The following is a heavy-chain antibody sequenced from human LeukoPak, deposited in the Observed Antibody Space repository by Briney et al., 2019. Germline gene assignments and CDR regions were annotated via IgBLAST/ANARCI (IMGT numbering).Heavy chain of an antibody. Sequence: PGGSLRLSCAASGFTFSSYAMSWVRQAPGKGLEWVSAISGSGGSTYYADSVKGRFTISRGNSKNTLYLQMNSLRAEDTAVYYCAKDIGDGYNVPYWGQGTLVTVSS. CDR2: ISGSGGST. J-gene: IGHJ4*02. D-gene: IGHD5-12*01. CDR1: GFTFSSYA. CDR3: AKDIGDGYNVPY. V-gene: IGHV3-23*01.